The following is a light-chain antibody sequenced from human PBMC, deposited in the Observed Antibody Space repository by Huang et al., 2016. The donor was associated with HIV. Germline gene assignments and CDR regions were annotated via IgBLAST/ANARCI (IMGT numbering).Light chain of an antibody. Sequence: EIVMTQSPAPRSVSPGERATLSCRASQSVSSNLAWYQQKPGQAPRLLIYGASTRAAGLSARFSGSGSGTEFTLTISSLQSEDFAVYYCQQYNNWPYTFGQGTKLEIK. CDR1: QSVSSN. J-gene: IGKJ2*01. CDR3: QQYNNWPYT. V-gene: IGKV3-15*01. CDR2: GAS.